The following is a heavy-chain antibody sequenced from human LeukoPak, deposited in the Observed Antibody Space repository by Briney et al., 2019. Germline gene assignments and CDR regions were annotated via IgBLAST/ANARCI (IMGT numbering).Heavy chain of an antibody. CDR2: INWNGDST. Sequence: GSLRLSCAASGFTFDDYGMSWVRQAPGKGLEWVSGINWNGDSTGYADSVKGRFTISRDNAKNSLYLQMNSLIPEDTALYYCAKPQEADLWVPDYWGQGTLVTVSS. CDR1: GFTFDDYG. J-gene: IGHJ4*02. V-gene: IGHV3-20*04. D-gene: IGHD3-3*01. CDR3: AKPQEADLWVPDY.